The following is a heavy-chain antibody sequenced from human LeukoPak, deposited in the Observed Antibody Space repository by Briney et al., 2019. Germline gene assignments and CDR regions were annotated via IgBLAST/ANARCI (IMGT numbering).Heavy chain of an antibody. CDR3: AREGGFVYGDYVRYFDY. CDR2: TSYDGSNK. D-gene: IGHD4-17*01. V-gene: IGHV3-30*04. Sequence: PGGSLRLSCAASGFTFSSYAMHWVRQAPGKGLEWVAVTSYDGSNKYYADSVKGRFTISRDNSKNTPYLQMNSLRAEDTAVYYCAREGGFVYGDYVRYFDYWGQGTLVTVSS. CDR1: GFTFSSYA. J-gene: IGHJ4*02.